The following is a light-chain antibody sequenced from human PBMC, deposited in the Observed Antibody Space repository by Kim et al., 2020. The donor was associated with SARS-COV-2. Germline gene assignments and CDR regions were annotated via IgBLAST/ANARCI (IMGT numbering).Light chain of an antibody. CDR2: YDN. J-gene: IGLJ2*01. V-gene: IGLV3-21*04. CDR1: NIGSKA. CDR3: EVWDGAADHPV. Sequence: SYELTQPPSVSVAQGGTAIITCGENNIGSKAVHWYQQKPGQAPVLVIYYDNNRPSEIPERFSGSNSGSTAALTISTVEAGDEADYHCEVWDGAADHPVFGGGTQLTVL.